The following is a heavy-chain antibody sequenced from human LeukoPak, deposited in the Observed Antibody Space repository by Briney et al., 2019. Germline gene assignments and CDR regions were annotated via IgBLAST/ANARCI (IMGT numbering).Heavy chain of an antibody. Sequence: SETLSLTCAVSGFSISTYFWSWIRQPAGKGLEWIGRISTTGRTNYNPPLKSRVTMSVDTSKNQFSLELSSVTAADTAVYYCASGGTIFGVVTRERYYFDYWGQGTLVTVSS. D-gene: IGHD3-3*01. J-gene: IGHJ4*02. CDR1: GFSISTYF. CDR2: ISTTGRT. CDR3: ASGGTIFGVVTRERYYFDY. V-gene: IGHV4-4*07.